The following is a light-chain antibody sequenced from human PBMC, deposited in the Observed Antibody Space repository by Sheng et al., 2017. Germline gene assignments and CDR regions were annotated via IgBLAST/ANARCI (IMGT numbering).Light chain of an antibody. V-gene: IGKV4-1*01. CDR2: GPS. J-gene: IGKJ1*01. CDR3: QQYYSIPWT. Sequence: DIVMTQSPDSLAVSLGERATIKCKSSQSVSYSSNTKSSLAWFQQRPGQPPKLLVYGPSTRESGVPDRFSGSGSGTDFTLTISSLQAEDVAVYYCQQYYSIPWTFGQGTKVEIK. CDR1: QSVSYSSNTKSS.